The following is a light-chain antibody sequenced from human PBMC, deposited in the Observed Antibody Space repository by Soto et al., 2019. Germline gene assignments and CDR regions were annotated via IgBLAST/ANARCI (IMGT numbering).Light chain of an antibody. CDR2: GAS. CDR3: KQYDSSPIT. CDR1: QSVSSS. V-gene: IGKV3-20*01. Sequence: IVMTQSSANLSMSPRKSTTSSCRASQSVSSSLAWYQQKPGQAPSLLIYGASRRATGIPDRFSGSGSGTDFTLTISRLEPEDFAVYYCKQYDSSPITFGKGKRLEI. J-gene: IGKJ5*01.